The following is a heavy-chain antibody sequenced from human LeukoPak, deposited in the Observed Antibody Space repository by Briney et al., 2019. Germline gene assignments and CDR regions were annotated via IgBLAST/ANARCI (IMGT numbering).Heavy chain of an antibody. J-gene: IGHJ4*02. CDR3: AIPEAAVIRYFDWLLHFDY. CDR1: GGSISSYY. Sequence: TSETLSLTCTVSGGSISSYYWSWIRQPPGKGLQWIGYIYYSGSTNYNPSLKSRVTISVDTSKNQFSLKLSSVTAADTAVYYCAIPEAAVIRYFDWLLHFDYWGQGTLVTVSS. V-gene: IGHV4-59*01. CDR2: IYYSGST. D-gene: IGHD3-9*01.